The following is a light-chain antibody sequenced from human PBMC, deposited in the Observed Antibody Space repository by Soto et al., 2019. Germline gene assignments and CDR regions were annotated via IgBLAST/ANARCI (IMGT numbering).Light chain of an antibody. Sequence: SYELTQPLSVSVALGQTARITCGGNNIGSKNVHWYQQKPGQAPVLVIYRDSNRPSGIPERFSGSNSGNTATLTISRAQAGDEADYYCQGWDSSTPVFGTGTKLTVL. CDR1: NIGSKN. CDR2: RDS. V-gene: IGLV3-9*01. J-gene: IGLJ1*01. CDR3: QGWDSSTPV.